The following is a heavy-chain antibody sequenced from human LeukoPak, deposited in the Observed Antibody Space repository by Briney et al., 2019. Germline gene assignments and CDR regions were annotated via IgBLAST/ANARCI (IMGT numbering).Heavy chain of an antibody. J-gene: IGHJ4*02. Sequence: GGSLRLSCAASGFTFSSYDMHWVRQATGKGLEWXXAIGTAGDTYYPGSVKGRFTISRENAKNSLYLQMNSLRAGDTAVYYCARAVGYYDFWSGHAMEYYFDYWGQGTLVTVSS. CDR2: IGTAGDT. CDR3: ARAVGYYDFWSGHAMEYYFDY. CDR1: GFTFSSYD. V-gene: IGHV3-13*01. D-gene: IGHD3-3*01.